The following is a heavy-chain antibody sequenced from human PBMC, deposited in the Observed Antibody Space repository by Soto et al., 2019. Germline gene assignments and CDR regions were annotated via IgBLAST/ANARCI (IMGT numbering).Heavy chain of an antibody. Sequence: PSETLSLTCTVSGGSISSGGYYWSWIRQHPGKGLEWIGYIYYSGSTYYNPSLKSRVTISVDTSKNQFSLKLSSVTAADTAVYYCARESVTVVRGVNYYYYGMDVWGQGTTVTVSS. CDR2: IYYSGST. D-gene: IGHD3-10*01. CDR3: ARESVTVVRGVNYYYYGMDV. J-gene: IGHJ6*02. V-gene: IGHV4-31*03. CDR1: GGSISSGGYY.